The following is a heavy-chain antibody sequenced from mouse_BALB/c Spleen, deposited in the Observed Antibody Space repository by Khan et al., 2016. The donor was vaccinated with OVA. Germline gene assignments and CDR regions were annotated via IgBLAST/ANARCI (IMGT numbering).Heavy chain of an antibody. D-gene: IGHD1-1*01. J-gene: IGHJ1*01. CDR3: ARPSYYCGSNSYWFFHV. CDR2: IYPGSGNT. V-gene: IGHV1-81*01. CDR1: GYTFTDYV. Sequence: VQLQQSGPELVKPGASVKMSCKASGYTFTDYVISWVKQGTGQGLEWIGEIYPGSGNTSYNEKFRGKASLTADKSSSPAYMQVNSLTCEDSAVYFCARPSYYCGSNSYWFFHVWGAGTTVTVSS.